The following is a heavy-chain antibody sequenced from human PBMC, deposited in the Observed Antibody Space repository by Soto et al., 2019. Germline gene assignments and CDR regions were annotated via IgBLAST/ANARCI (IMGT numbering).Heavy chain of an antibody. CDR2: ISYDGSNK. Sequence: GGSLRLSYAAAGFTFSSYGMHWVRQAPGKGLEWVAVISYDGSNKYYANSVKGRFTISRDNFKNTLYLQMGSLRAEDMAVYYCARGIFDSYGMDVWGQGTTVTVSS. D-gene: IGHD2-15*01. CDR1: GFTFSSYG. V-gene: IGHV3-30*03. J-gene: IGHJ6*02. CDR3: ARGIFDSYGMDV.